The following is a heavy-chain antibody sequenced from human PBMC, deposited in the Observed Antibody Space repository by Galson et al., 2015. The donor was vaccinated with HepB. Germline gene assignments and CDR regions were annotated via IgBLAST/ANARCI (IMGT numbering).Heavy chain of an antibody. V-gene: IGHV1-2*02. Sequence: SVKVSCKASGYTFTGYCMHWVRQAPGQGLEWMGWINPNSGATNYAQKFQGRVTMTRDTSISTAYMELSRLRSDDTAVYYCARDPRYSYGYVYYYYMDVWGKGTTVTVSS. J-gene: IGHJ6*03. D-gene: IGHD5-18*01. CDR3: ARDPRYSYGYVYYYYMDV. CDR1: GYTFTGYC. CDR2: INPNSGAT.